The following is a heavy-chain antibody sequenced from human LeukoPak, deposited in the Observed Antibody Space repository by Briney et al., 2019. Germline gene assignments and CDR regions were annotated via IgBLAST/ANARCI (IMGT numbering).Heavy chain of an antibody. V-gene: IGHV4-59*02. D-gene: IGHD2/OR15-2a*01. CDR2: MHGSGGP. CDR3: ARDLSINAFDI. CDR1: GTSVRSDH. J-gene: IGHJ3*02. Sequence: PSETLSLTCSVSGTSVRSDHWSWLRQSPGKGLEWIAYMHGSGGPNYNPSLASRLTLSVDATENQLSLKLSSVTAADTAVYFCARDLSINAFDIWGPGTLVTVSS.